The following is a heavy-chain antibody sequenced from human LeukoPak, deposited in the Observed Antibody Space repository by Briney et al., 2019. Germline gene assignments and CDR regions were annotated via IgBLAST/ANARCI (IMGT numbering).Heavy chain of an antibody. D-gene: IGHD1-26*01. CDR2: IYYSGIS. J-gene: IGHJ4*02. Sequence: PSETLSLTCAVSGGSISGYYWSWIRQPPGKGLEWIGYIYYSGISNYNPSLKSRVTISVGTSNNQFSLRLSSVTAADTAMYYCAREKYGGSNDYWGQGTLVTVSS. CDR3: AREKYGGSNDY. CDR1: GGSISGYY. V-gene: IGHV4-59*01.